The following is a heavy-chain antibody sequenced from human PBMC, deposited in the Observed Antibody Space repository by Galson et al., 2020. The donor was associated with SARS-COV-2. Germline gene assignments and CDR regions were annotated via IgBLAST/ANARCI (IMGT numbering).Heavy chain of an antibody. D-gene: IGHD5-12*01. Sequence: GESLKISCAASGFTFSSYSMNWVRQAPGKGLEWVSYISSSSSTIYYADSVKGRFTISRDNAKNSLYLQMNSLRAEDTAVYYCATPRGIVATIGDGAFDYWGQGTLVTVSS. V-gene: IGHV3-48*04. CDR3: ATPRGIVATIGDGAFDY. J-gene: IGHJ4*02. CDR1: GFTFSSYS. CDR2: ISSSSSTI.